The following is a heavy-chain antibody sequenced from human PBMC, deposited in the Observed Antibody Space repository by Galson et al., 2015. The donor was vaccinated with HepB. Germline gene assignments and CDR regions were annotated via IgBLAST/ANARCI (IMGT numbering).Heavy chain of an antibody. Sequence: SVKVSCKASGYMFTGYYIHWVRQAPGQGLEWMGWINPNRGDTIYAQKFQDRVTMTRDTSISTAYMELSRLTSDDTAVYYCARDGLYRGSHRFDYWGQGTLVTVSS. CDR3: ARDGLYRGSHRFDY. J-gene: IGHJ4*02. V-gene: IGHV1-2*02. D-gene: IGHD1-26*01. CDR2: INPNRGDT. CDR1: GYMFTGYY.